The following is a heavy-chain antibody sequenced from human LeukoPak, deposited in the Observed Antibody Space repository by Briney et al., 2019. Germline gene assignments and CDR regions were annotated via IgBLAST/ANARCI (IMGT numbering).Heavy chain of an antibody. J-gene: IGHJ3*02. CDR2: ITSSSSYI. CDR3: ARGSHVFDI. V-gene: IGHV3-21*01. Sequence: VGSLRLSCAASGFTFSSYTMNWVRQAPGKGLEWVSSITSSSSYIYYADSVKGRFTISRDNAKNSLYLQMNSLRAEDTSVYYCARGSHVFDIWGQGTMGTVSS. CDR1: GFTFSSYT.